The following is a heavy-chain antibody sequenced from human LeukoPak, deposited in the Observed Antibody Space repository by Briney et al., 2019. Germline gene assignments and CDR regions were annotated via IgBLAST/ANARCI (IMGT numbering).Heavy chain of an antibody. Sequence: PGGSLRLSCAASGFTFSSYAMSWVRQAPGKGLEWVSAISGSGSSTYYADSVKGRFTISRDNSKNTLYLQMNSLRAEDTAVYYCAKGGSELRYFDWLLEYDYWGQGTLVTVSS. CDR1: GFTFSSYA. CDR3: AKGGSELRYFDWLLEYDY. D-gene: IGHD3-9*01. CDR2: ISGSGSST. J-gene: IGHJ4*02. V-gene: IGHV3-23*01.